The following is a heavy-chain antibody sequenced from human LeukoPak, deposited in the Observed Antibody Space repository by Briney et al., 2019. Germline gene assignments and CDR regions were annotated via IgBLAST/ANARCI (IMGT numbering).Heavy chain of an antibody. CDR2: IYHSGST. Sequence: PSETLSLTCTVSGYSISSGYYWGWIRQPPGKGLEWIGSIYHSGSTYYNPSLKSRVTISVDTSKNQFSLKLSSVTAADTAVYYCARVRDRLGGSGSLYNWFYPWGQGTLVTVSS. V-gene: IGHV4-38-2*02. CDR3: ARVRDRLGGSGSLYNWFYP. CDR1: GYSISSGYY. J-gene: IGHJ5*02. D-gene: IGHD3-10*01.